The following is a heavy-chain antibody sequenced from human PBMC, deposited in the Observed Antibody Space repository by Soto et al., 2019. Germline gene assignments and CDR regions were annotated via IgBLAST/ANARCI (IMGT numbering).Heavy chain of an antibody. D-gene: IGHD3-10*01. CDR3: ARDSALGEYYYYGMDV. V-gene: IGHV3-30-3*01. Sequence: AGGSLRLSCAASGFTFSSYAMHWVRQAPGKGLEWVAVISYDGSNKYYADSVKGRFTISRDNSKNTLYLQMNSLRAEDTAVYYCARDSALGEYYYYGMDVWGQGTTVTVSS. J-gene: IGHJ6*02. CDR2: ISYDGSNK. CDR1: GFTFSSYA.